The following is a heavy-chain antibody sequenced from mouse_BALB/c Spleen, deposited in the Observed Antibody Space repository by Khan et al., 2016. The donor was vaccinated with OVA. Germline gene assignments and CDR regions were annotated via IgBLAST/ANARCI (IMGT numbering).Heavy chain of an antibody. Sequence: QIQLVQSGPELKKPGETVKISCKASGYTFTNYGMHWVKQAPGKGLMWVGWINTYTGEPTYADDFKGRFAFSLDNSSSTAYLQLNNLTSEDSATYLGARPPCFSYGMVYWGQGTSVTVSS. CDR3: ARPPCFSYGMVY. V-gene: IGHV9-3-1*01. CDR2: INTYTGEP. J-gene: IGHJ4*01. CDR1: GYTFTNYG.